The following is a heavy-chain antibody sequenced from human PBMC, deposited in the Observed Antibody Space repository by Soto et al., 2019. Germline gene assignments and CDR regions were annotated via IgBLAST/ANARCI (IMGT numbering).Heavy chain of an antibody. D-gene: IGHD6-19*01. CDR3: GRSLDSSGCYDY. CDR2: ISAYNGNT. V-gene: IGHV1-18*01. J-gene: IGHJ4*02. Sequence: APVKASSKAPGTTFASRGSSSVQQAPGKGLEWMGWISAYNGNTNYAQKLQGRVTMTTDTSTSTAYMELRSLRSDDSFVYYCGRSLDSSGCYDYWGQGTLVTVSS. CDR1: GTTFASRG.